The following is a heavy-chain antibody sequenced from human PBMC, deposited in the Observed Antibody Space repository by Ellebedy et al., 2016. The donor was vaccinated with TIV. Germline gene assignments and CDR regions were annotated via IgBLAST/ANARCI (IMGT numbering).Heavy chain of an antibody. CDR2: IYTSGST. CDR3: ARSPTTATGRPDY. CDR1: GGSISSYY. Sequence: MPSETLSLTCTVSGGSISSYYWSWIRQLAGKGLEWIGRIYTSGSTNYNPSLKNRVTMSVDTSKNQFSLKLSSVTAADTAVYYCARSPTTATGRPDYWGQGTLVTVSS. D-gene: IGHD6-13*01. V-gene: IGHV4-4*07. J-gene: IGHJ4*02.